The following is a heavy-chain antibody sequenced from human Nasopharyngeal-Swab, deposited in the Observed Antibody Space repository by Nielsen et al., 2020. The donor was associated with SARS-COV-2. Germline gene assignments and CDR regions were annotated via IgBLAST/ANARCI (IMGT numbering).Heavy chain of an antibody. CDR3: AREGYDSSGYYPIDY. Sequence: ASVKVSCKASGYTFTSHDINWVRQATGQGLEWMGWMNPNSGNTGYAQKFQGRVTVTRDTSTSTVYMELSSLRSEDTAVYYCAREGYDSSGYYPIDYWGQGTLVTVSS. D-gene: IGHD3-22*01. CDR1: GYTFTSHD. V-gene: IGHV1-8*01. J-gene: IGHJ4*02. CDR2: MNPNSGNT.